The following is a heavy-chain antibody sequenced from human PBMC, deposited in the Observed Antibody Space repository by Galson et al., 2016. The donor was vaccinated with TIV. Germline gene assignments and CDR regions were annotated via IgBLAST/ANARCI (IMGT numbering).Heavy chain of an antibody. CDR1: GDSVSSTSAV. CDR3: ARGAPSVFGVIITLDY. V-gene: IGHV6-1*01. D-gene: IGHD3-3*01. J-gene: IGHJ4*02. Sequence: CAISGDSVSSTSAVWNWIRQSPSRGLEWLGRTYYRSTWYNDYAASLKRRIAINPDTSKNQFSLQLTSVTPEDAAVYYCARGAPSVFGVIITLDYWGQGTLVTVSS. CDR2: TYYRSTWYN.